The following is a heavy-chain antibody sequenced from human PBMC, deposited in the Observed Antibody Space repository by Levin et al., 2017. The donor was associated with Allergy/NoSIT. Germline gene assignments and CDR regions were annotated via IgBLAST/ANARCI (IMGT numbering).Heavy chain of an antibody. Sequence: GGSLRLSCQASGYSFTSYWFGWVRQRPGKGLEWMGLIFPSDSDTRVSPSFQGQIIMSVDKSISTAYLQWSSLKAPDSAMYYCARRDSDGSNSFDYWGQGTLVTVSS. CDR3: ARRDSDGSNSFDY. J-gene: IGHJ4*02. CDR1: GYSFTSYW. D-gene: IGHD4-23*01. CDR2: IFPSDSDT. V-gene: IGHV5-51*01.